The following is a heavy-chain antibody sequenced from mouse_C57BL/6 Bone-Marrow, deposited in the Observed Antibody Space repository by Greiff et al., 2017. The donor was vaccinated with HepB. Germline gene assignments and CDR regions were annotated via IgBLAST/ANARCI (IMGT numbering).Heavy chain of an antibody. D-gene: IGHD2-4*01. V-gene: IGHV5-4*01. CDR2: ISNGGSYT. J-gene: IGHJ4*01. Sequence: EVKLMESGGGLVKPGGSLKLSCAASGFTFSSYAMSWVRQTPEKRLEWVATISNGGSYTYYPDNVKGRFTISRDNTKNNLYLQMSHLKSDDTAMYYCARDYDYDEAMDYWGQGTSVTVSA. CDR3: ARDYDYDEAMDY. CDR1: GFTFSSYA.